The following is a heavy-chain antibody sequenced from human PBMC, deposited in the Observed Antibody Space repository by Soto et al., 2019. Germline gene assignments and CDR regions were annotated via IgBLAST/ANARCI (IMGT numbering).Heavy chain of an antibody. CDR1: GGTFSSYA. Sequence: ASVKVSCKASGGTFSSYAISWVRQAPGQGLEWMGGIIPIFGTANYAQKFQGRVTITADESTSTAYMELSSLRSEDTAVYYCARDRRDIVVVSFSQYYFDYWGQGTLVTVSS. D-gene: IGHD2-15*01. CDR2: IIPIFGTA. CDR3: ARDRRDIVVVSFSQYYFDY. J-gene: IGHJ4*02. V-gene: IGHV1-69*13.